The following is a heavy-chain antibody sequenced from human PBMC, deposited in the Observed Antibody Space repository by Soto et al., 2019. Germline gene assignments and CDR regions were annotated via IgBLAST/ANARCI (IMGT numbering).Heavy chain of an antibody. Sequence: SGPTLVNPTQTRTLTCTFSGFSLSTSGMGVSWIRQPPGKALEWLALIDLDDDKYYSTSLKTRLTISKDTSKNQVVLTMTNMDPVDTATYYCARVQWEPPSNYFDYWGQGTLVTVSS. CDR1: GFSLSTSGMG. V-gene: IGHV2-70*01. D-gene: IGHD1-26*01. J-gene: IGHJ4*02. CDR2: IDLDDDK. CDR3: ARVQWEPPSNYFDY.